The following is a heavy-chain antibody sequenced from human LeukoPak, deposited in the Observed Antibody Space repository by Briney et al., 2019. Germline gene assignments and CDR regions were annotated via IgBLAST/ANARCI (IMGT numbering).Heavy chain of an antibody. CDR3: ARADYMDV. V-gene: IGHV4-59*01. Sequence: SETLSLTCTVSGGSISSYYWSWIRQPPGKGLEWIGYIYYSGSTNYNPSLKSRVTISVDTSKNQFSLKLSSVTAADTAVYYCARADYMDVWGKGTTVTVSS. CDR2: IYYSGST. CDR1: GGSISSYY. J-gene: IGHJ6*03.